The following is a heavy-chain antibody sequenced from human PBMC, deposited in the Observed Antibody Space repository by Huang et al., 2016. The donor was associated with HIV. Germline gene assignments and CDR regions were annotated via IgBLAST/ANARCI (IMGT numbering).Heavy chain of an antibody. D-gene: IGHD5-18*01. CDR2: ISGYNGNT. CDR1: GYTFSSFG. Sequence: QVQLVQSGAEVKKPGASVKVSCKASGYTFSSFGISWVRQAPGQGLEWVGWISGYNGNTKCAQKFQGRLTMTTDTSTSTAYMELRSLRSDDTAVYYCARGGGIQLWLLGYYYMDVWGNGTTVTVSS. J-gene: IGHJ6*03. V-gene: IGHV1-18*01. CDR3: ARGGGIQLWLLGYYYMDV.